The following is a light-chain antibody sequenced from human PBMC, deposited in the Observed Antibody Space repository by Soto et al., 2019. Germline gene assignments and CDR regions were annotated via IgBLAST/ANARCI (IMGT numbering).Light chain of an antibody. CDR1: QSVGRN. CDR2: EAS. Sequence: EIVMTQSPATLSVSPGERATLSCRASQSVGRNLAWYQQKPGQAPRLLISEASTRATNIPARFSGSGSGTEFTLTISSLQSEDLAVYYCQQYNNWPPWTFGQGTKVDNK. J-gene: IGKJ1*01. V-gene: IGKV3-15*01. CDR3: QQYNNWPPWT.